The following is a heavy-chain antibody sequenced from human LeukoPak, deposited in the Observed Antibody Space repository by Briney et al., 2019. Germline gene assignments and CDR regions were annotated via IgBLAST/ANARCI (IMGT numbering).Heavy chain of an antibody. D-gene: IGHD3-10*01. V-gene: IGHV4-4*02. CDR3: AKSNGYGLVDI. J-gene: IGHJ3*02. CDR2: IFYSGST. CDR1: GGSISSSNW. Sequence: PSETLSLTYAVSGGSISSSNWWSWVRQPPGKGLEWIGNIFYSGSTYYSPSLRSRVTISLDTSRNQFSLKLNSVTAADTAVYYCAKSNGYGLVDIWGQGTMVTVSS.